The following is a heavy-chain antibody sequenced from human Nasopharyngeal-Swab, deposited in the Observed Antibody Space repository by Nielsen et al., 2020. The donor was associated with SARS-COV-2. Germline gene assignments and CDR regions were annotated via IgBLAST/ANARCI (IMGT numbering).Heavy chain of an antibody. CDR3: ARDAPAHYGAFY. J-gene: IGHJ4*02. D-gene: IGHD4-17*01. Sequence: GESLKISCAASGFTFSNYDMHWVRQAPGKGLEWVAFIAHDASSESYGDSVKGRFSISRDSSKNTLYLQMDSLRGEDTAVYYCARDAPAHYGAFYWGRGTLVTVSS. CDR2: IAHDASSE. CDR1: GFTFSNYD. V-gene: IGHV3-30*03.